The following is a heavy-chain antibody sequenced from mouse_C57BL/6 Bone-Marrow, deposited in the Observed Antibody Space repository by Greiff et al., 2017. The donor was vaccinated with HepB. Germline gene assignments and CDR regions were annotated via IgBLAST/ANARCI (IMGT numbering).Heavy chain of an antibody. CDR2: ISYDGSN. CDR1: GYSITSCYY. V-gene: IGHV3-6*01. Sequence: VQLQQSGPGLVKPSQSLSLTCSVTGYSITSCYYWNWIRQFPGNKLEWMGYISYDGSNNYNPSPKNRISITRDTSKNQFFLKLNSVTTEDTATYYCARDYYGSPGWYFDVWGTGTTVTVSS. D-gene: IGHD1-1*01. J-gene: IGHJ1*03. CDR3: ARDYYGSPGWYFDV.